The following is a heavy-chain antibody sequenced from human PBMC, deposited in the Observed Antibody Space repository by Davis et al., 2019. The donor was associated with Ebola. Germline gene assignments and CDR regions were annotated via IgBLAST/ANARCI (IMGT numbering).Heavy chain of an antibody. J-gene: IGHJ5*02. CDR1: GGSISSYY. CDR3: ARAPIAGAGTRWGTRWFDP. Sequence: PSETLSLTCTVSGGSISSYYWGWIRQPPGKGLEWIGSINYSGSTYYNPSLKSRVTISVDTSKNQFSLNLSSVTAADTAVYYCARAPIAGAGTRWGTRWFDPWGQGTLVSVSS. CDR2: INYSGST. V-gene: IGHV4-39*07. D-gene: IGHD6-13*01.